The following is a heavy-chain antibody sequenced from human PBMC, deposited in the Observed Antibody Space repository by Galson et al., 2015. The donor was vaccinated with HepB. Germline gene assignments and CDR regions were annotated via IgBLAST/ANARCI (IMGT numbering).Heavy chain of an antibody. CDR2: INPSGGST. CDR1: GYTFTSYY. J-gene: IGHJ6*02. V-gene: IGHV1-46*01. CDR3: ARVLCGGDCFGYYYGMDV. D-gene: IGHD2-21*02. Sequence: SVKVSCKASGYTFTSYYMHWVRQAPGQGLEWMGIINPSGGSTNYAQKFQGRVTMTRDTSTSTVYMELSSLRSEDTAVYYCARVLCGGDCFGYYYGMDVWGQGTTVTVS.